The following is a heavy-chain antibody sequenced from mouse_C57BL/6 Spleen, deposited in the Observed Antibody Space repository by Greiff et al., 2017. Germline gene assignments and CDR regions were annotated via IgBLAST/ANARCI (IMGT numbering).Heavy chain of an antibody. V-gene: IGHV1-53*01. Sequence: QVQLQQPGTELVKPGASVKLSCKASGYTFTSYWMHLVKLRPGQGLEWIGNINPSNGGTNYNEKFQSKATLTIDKSSSTAYMQLSSLTSEDSAVYYCVRVEDGYYWDEAYWGQGTLVTVSA. CDR1: GYTFTSYW. CDR2: INPSNGGT. D-gene: IGHD2-3*01. J-gene: IGHJ3*01. CDR3: VRVEDGYYWDEAY.